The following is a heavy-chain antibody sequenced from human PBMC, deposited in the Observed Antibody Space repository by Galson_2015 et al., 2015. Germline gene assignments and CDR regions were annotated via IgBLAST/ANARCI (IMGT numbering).Heavy chain of an antibody. CDR2: TYYRSKWYN. Sequence: CAMSGARVSSHSAAWYWIRQSPSRGLEWLGRTYYRSKWYNDYAVSVKSRITINPDISKNQFSLQLNSVTPEDTAVYYCAIEPVAGFDYWGQGTLVTVSS. CDR3: AIEPVAGFDY. CDR1: GARVSSHSAA. J-gene: IGHJ4*02. D-gene: IGHD6-19*01. V-gene: IGHV6-1*01.